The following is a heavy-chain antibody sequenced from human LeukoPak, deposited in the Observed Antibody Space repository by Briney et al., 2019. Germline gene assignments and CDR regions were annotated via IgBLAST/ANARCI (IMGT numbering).Heavy chain of an antibody. CDR1: GFTFDDYA. V-gene: IGHV3-43D*03. CDR3: AKDMIYRDAGSYLGGLIDY. CDR2: ISWDGDST. J-gene: IGHJ4*02. D-gene: IGHD3-10*01. Sequence: GGSLRLSCAASGFTFDDYAMHWVRQTPGKGLEWVSLISWDGDSTSYADSVKGRFSISRDNSKSSLYLQMNSLRPEDTALYYCAKDMIYRDAGSYLGGLIDYWGQGTLVTISS.